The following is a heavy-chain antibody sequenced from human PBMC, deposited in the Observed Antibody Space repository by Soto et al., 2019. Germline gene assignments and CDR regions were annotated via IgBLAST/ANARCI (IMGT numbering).Heavy chain of an antibody. CDR1: GFTFSNAW. CDR3: TTEKRHSNGWNGAFDS. J-gene: IGHJ3*02. D-gene: IGHD6-19*01. Sequence: DVQLVESGGGLVQPGGSLRLSCAASGFTFSNAWMSWVRQAPGKGLECVGRIKSKSDGGTADFPAPVKDRFSISRDDSNTTLYLEMNSLRTEDTAVYYCTTEKRHSNGWNGAFDSWGQGTKVTVSS. CDR2: IKSKSDGGTA. V-gene: IGHV3-15*01.